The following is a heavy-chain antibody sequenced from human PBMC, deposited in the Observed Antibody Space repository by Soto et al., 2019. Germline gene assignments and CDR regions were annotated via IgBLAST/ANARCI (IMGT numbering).Heavy chain of an antibody. J-gene: IGHJ4*02. CDR1: GCSFNRGCFS. CDR3: ARDFAYFDA. Sequence: PXETLSLTCTVSGCSFNRGCFSLSWIRQPPGKGLEWIGYVYHTGRTSYNPSLKSRVSISMDTSKNQSSLNLDSVTAADTAVYFFARDFAYFDAWGQGTLVTVSS. D-gene: IGHD3-3*01. CDR2: VYHTGRT. V-gene: IGHV4-61*01.